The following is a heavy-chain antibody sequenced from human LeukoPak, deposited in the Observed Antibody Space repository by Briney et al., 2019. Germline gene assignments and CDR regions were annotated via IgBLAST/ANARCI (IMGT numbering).Heavy chain of an antibody. CDR1: GFTFSNYY. D-gene: IGHD1-26*01. CDR3: ARGRLVRARDY. J-gene: IGHJ4*01. V-gene: IGHV3-74*01. Sequence: GGSLRLSCAASGFTFSNYYMHWVRQAPGKGLVWVSRITSGGSSIGYADSVKGRFSTSRDNAKNSLYLQMNSLRAEDTAVYYCARGRLVRARDYWG. CDR2: ITSGGSSI.